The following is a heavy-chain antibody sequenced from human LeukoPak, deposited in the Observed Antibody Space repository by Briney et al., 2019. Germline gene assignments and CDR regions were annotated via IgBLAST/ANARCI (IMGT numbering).Heavy chain of an antibody. CDR2: IYSGGST. CDR3: ARDFGDCSGGSCYRFDY. CDR1: GFTVSSNY. D-gene: IGHD2-15*01. J-gene: IGHJ4*02. Sequence: GGSLRLSCAASGFTVSSNYMSWVRQAPGKWLEWVSVIYSGGSTYYADSVKGRFTISRDNSKNTLYLQMNSLRAEDTAVYYCARDFGDCSGGSCYRFDYWGQGTLVTVSS. V-gene: IGHV3-66*01.